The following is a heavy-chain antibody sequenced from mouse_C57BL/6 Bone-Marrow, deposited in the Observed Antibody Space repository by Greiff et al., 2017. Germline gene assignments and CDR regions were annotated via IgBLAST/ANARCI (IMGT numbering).Heavy chain of an antibody. J-gene: IGHJ2*01. Sequence: DVMLVESGGGLVQPGGSLKLSCAASGFTFSDYYMYWVRQTPEKRLEWVAYISNGGGSTYYPDTVQGRFTISRDNAKKTLYMHMRRLKSEDTAMYYCARRGYYGSSYNYVDYWGQGTTLTVSS. CDR1: GFTFSDYY. V-gene: IGHV5-12*01. CDR2: ISNGGGST. D-gene: IGHD1-1*01. CDR3: ARRGYYGSSYNYVDY.